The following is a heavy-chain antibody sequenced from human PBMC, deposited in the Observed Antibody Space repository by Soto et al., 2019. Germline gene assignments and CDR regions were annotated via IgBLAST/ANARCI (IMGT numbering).Heavy chain of an antibody. CDR3: ARKARAHNFEF. V-gene: IGHV1-18*04. J-gene: IGHJ4*01. CDR2: ISTYNGNT. Sequence: GASVKVSCKASGYIFTTYGIGWVRQAPVQGLEWMGWISTYNGNTNYAQKLQGRVTMNTDTCTSTSYLELRSLRSDDTAVYYCARKARAHNFEFWGHGTLVTVSS. CDR1: GYIFTTYG.